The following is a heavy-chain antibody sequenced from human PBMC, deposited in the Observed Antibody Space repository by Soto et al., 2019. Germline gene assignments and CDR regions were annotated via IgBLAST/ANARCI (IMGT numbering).Heavy chain of an antibody. D-gene: IGHD5-12*01. V-gene: IGHV3-23*01. J-gene: IGHJ4*02. CDR3: AKARGRSERIHDC. CDR2: ISGSGDST. Sequence: LLESGGGLVQPGGSLGLSCAASGFTFSSYAMSWVRQAPGKGPEWVSTISGSGDSTYTADSVEGRFTISRDNSKNTLFLHMNSLRAEDTAVYFCAKARGRSERIHDCWGQGTLVAVSS. CDR1: GFTFSSYA.